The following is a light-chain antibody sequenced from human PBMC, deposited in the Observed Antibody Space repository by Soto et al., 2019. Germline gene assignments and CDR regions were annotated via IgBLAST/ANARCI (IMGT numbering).Light chain of an antibody. CDR1: QDLTGY. CDR3: QQFKSYPLT. V-gene: IGKV1-9*01. J-gene: IGKJ4*01. CDR2: ATS. Sequence: DIQLTQSPSFLSASLGDRVTITCRARQDLTGYLAWYQQEPGEAPKLLISATSTLQSGVPSRFSGSGSGTEMTLTLSSLQPEDFATYYRQQFKSYPLTFGGGTKVDIK.